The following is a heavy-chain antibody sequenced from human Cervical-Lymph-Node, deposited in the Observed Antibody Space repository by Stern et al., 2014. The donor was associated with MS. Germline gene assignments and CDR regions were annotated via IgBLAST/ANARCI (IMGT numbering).Heavy chain of an antibody. J-gene: IGHJ6*02. CDR3: AKGMDIVVVPHYGMDV. V-gene: IGHV3-9*01. CDR1: GFTFDDYA. Sequence: QLVQSGGGLVQPGRSLRLSCAASGFTFDDYAMHWVRQAPGKGLEWVSGISWNSGSIGYADSVKGRFTISRDNAKNSLYLQMNSLRAEDTALYYCAKGMDIVVVPHYGMDVWGQGTTVTVSS. CDR2: ISWNSGSI. D-gene: IGHD2-2*03.